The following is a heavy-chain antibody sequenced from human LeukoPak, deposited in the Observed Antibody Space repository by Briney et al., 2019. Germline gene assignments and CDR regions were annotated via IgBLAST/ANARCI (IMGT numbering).Heavy chain of an antibody. CDR3: ARVFGYSGSYYAFDI. J-gene: IGHJ3*02. CDR2: INPSGGST. CDR1: GYTFTSYY. Sequence: ASVTVSCKASGYTFTSYYMHWVRQAPGQGLEWMGLINPSGGSTSYAQKFQGRVTMTRDMSTSTVYMELSSLRSEDTAVYYCARVFGYSGSYYAFDIWGQGTMVTVSS. V-gene: IGHV1-46*01. D-gene: IGHD1-26*01.